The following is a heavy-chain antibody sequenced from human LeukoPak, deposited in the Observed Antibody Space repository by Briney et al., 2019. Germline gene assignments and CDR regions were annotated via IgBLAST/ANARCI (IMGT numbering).Heavy chain of an antibody. CDR1: GSSITSTNW. J-gene: IGHJ4*02. D-gene: IGHD2-8*01. Sequence: SETPSLTCGVSGSSITSTNWWSWVRQPPGQGLEWIGEVSLSGLTNYNPSLSSRVIMALDTSKNHLSLHLTSVTAADTAVYYCSRENGAFSPFGYWGQGYLVTVLS. V-gene: IGHV4-4*02. CDR3: SRENGAFSPFGY. CDR2: VSLSGLT.